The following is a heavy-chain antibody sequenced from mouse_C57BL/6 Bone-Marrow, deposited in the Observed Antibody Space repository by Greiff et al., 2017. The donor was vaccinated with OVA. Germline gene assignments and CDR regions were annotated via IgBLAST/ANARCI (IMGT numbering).Heavy chain of an antibody. Sequence: QVQLQQPGAELVKPGASVKLSCKASGYTFTSYWMPWVQQRPGQGLEWIGMIHPNSGSTNYNEKFKSKATLAVDKSSSTAYMQLSSLTSEDSAVYYWARGGYYDYDGFAYWGQGTLVTVSA. D-gene: IGHD2-4*01. CDR1: GYTFTSYW. CDR2: IHPNSGST. J-gene: IGHJ3*01. V-gene: IGHV1-64*01. CDR3: ARGGYYDYDGFAY.